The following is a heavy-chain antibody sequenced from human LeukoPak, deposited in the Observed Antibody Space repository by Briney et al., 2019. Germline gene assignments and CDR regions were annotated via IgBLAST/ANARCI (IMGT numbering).Heavy chain of an antibody. J-gene: IGHJ5*02. D-gene: IGHD1-1*01. CDR3: AEDPRKTGTTNWFDP. Sequence: GGSLRLSCAASGFTFSSYAMSWVRQAPGKGLEWVSAISGSGGSTYYADSVKGRFTISRDNSKNTLYLQMNSLRAEDTAVYYCAEDPRKTGTTNWFDPWGQGTLVTVSS. V-gene: IGHV3-23*01. CDR1: GFTFSSYA. CDR2: ISGSGGST.